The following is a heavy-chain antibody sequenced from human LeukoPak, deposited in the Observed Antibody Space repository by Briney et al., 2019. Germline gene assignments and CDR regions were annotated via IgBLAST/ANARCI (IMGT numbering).Heavy chain of an antibody. D-gene: IGHD3-3*01. CDR3: ARTVDYDFWSGYYSYDAFDI. Sequence: ASVKVSCKASGYTFTSYGISWVRQAPGQGLEWMGSISAYNGNTNYAQKLQGRVTMTTDTSTSTAYMELRSLRSDDTAVYYCARTVDYDFWSGYYSYDAFDIWGQGTMVTVSS. V-gene: IGHV1-18*01. J-gene: IGHJ3*02. CDR2: ISAYNGNT. CDR1: GYTFTSYG.